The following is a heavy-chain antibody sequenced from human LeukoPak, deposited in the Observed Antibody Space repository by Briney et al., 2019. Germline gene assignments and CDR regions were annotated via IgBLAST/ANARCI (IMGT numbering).Heavy chain of an antibody. V-gene: IGHV1-46*01. CDR3: ARDSLATPYYYYYMDV. J-gene: IGHJ6*03. Sequence: ASVKVSCKASGYTFTSYYMHWVRQAPGQGLEWMGIINPSGGSTSYAQKFQGRVTMTRDTSISTAYMELSRLRSEDTAVYYCARDSLATPYYYYYMDVWGKGTTVTVSS. CDR1: GYTFTSYY. CDR2: INPSGGST. D-gene: IGHD2-15*01.